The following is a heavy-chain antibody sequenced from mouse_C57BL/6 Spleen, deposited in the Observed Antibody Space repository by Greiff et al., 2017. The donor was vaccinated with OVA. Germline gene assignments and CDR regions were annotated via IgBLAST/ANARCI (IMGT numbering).Heavy chain of an antibody. CDR1: GYTFTSYW. Sequence: VQLQQPGAELVKPGASVKMSCKASGYTFTSYWITWVKQRPGQGLEWIGDIYPGSGSTNYNEKFKSKATLTVDTSSSTAYMQLSSLTSEDSAVYYCARRRSYYSNYDAMDYWGQGTSVTVSS. D-gene: IGHD2-5*01. V-gene: IGHV1-55*01. J-gene: IGHJ4*01. CDR3: ARRRSYYSNYDAMDY. CDR2: IYPGSGST.